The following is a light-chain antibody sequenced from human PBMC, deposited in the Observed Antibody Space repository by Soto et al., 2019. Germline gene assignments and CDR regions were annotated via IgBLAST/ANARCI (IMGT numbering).Light chain of an antibody. Sequence: SYELTQPLSVSVALGQTARITCGGNNIGTKNVHWYQQKPGQAPVLVIYRDSTRPSVIPERFSGSNSGNTATLTISRAQAGDEADYYCPVWDSSTALFGGGTKLTVL. V-gene: IGLV3-9*01. CDR1: NIGTKN. J-gene: IGLJ2*01. CDR3: PVWDSSTAL. CDR2: RDS.